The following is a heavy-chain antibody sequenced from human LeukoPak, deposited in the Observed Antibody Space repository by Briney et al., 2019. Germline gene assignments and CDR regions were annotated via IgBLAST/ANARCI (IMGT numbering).Heavy chain of an antibody. J-gene: IGHJ4*02. CDR2: IIPIFGTA. CDR3: ARADVDTAMIYFDY. V-gene: IGHV1-69*13. D-gene: IGHD5-18*01. CDR1: GGTFISYA. Sequence: ASVKVSCKASGGTFISYAISWVRQAPGQGLEWMGGIIPIFGTANYAQKFQGRVTITADESTSTAYMELSSLRSEDTAVYYCARADVDTAMIYFDYWGQGTLVTVSS.